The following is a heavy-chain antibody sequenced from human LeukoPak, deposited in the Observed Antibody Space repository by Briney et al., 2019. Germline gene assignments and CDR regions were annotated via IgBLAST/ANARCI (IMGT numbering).Heavy chain of an antibody. D-gene: IGHD5-24*01. V-gene: IGHV3-7*03. J-gene: IGHJ2*01. CDR3: TRRAARWQFDL. Sequence: GGSLRLSCAASGFTFSSYWMSWVRQAPGKGLEWVANIKDDGSEKTYVDSVKGRFTISRDNAKNSLYLQMSSLRAEDTALYYCTRRAARWQFDLWGRGTLLTVSS. CDR1: GFTFSSYW. CDR2: IKDDGSEK.